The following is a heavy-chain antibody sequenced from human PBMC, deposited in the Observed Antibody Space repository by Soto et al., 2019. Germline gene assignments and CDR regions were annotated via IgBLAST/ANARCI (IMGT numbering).Heavy chain of an antibody. CDR2: LKSRGSGGSA. J-gene: IGHJ6*02. CDR3: IWFGEGHQYFGLDV. Sequence: EVQLVESGGGLVEPGGSLRLSCAVSGLSFNLAWLNWVRQAPGKGLEWVARLKSRGSGGSADYAAAVKGRFTISRDDXXETLYLQMDSLKIEDTAVYYCIWFGEGHQYFGLDVWGQGTTVTVS. CDR1: GLSFNLAW. V-gene: IGHV3-15*07. D-gene: IGHD3-10*01.